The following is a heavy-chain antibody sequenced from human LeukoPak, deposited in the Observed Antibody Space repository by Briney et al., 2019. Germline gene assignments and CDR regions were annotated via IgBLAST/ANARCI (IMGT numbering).Heavy chain of an antibody. J-gene: IGHJ4*02. V-gene: IGHV3-30-3*01. Sequence: PGRSLRLSCAASGFTFSSYAMHWVRQAPGKGLEWVAVISYDGSNKYHADSVKGRFTISRDNSKNTLYLQMNSLRAEDTAVYYCASGEYSGSYLDYWGQGTLVTVSS. CDR2: ISYDGSNK. CDR3: ASGEYSGSYLDY. CDR1: GFTFSSYA. D-gene: IGHD1-26*01.